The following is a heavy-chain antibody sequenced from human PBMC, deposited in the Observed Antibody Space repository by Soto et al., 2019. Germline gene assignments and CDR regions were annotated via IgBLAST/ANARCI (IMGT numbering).Heavy chain of an antibody. J-gene: IGHJ4*02. V-gene: IGHV3-9*01. CDR3: ARDHDEDFGYDLDYFDF. CDR1: GFTFDNYA. D-gene: IGHD5-12*01. Sequence: EVQLVESGGGLVQPGRSLRLYCAASGFTFDNYAMHWVRQGPRKGLEWVSGINWNSVTFDYADSVKGRFTISRDNAKNSLYLQMDSLRPEDTGFYYCARDHDEDFGYDLDYFDFWGRGTLVIVSS. CDR2: INWNSVTF.